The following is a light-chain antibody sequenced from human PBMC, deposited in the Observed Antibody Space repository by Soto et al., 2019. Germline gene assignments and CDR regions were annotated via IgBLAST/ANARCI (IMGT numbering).Light chain of an antibody. CDR1: SSDVGSYNL. CDR3: CSYAGSSNFYV. V-gene: IGLV2-23*03. Sequence: QSALTQPASVSGSPGQPITISCTGTSSDVGSYNLVSWYQQHPGKAPKLMIYEGSKRPSGVSNRFSGSKSGNTASLTISGLQAEDEADYYCCSYAGSSNFYVFGTGTKLTVL. J-gene: IGLJ1*01. CDR2: EGS.